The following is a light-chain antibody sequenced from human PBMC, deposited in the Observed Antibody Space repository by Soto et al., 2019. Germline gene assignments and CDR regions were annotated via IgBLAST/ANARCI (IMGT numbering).Light chain of an antibody. J-gene: IGKJ5*01. CDR1: QSVSSY. CDR3: QERSNWIT. Sequence: EIVLTQSPATLSLSPGERATLSCRASQSVSSYLACYQQKPGQAPRLLIYDASNRATGIPARFSGSGSGTDFALTISSLEPEDFAVYYCQERSNWITFGQGTRLEIK. CDR2: DAS. V-gene: IGKV3-11*01.